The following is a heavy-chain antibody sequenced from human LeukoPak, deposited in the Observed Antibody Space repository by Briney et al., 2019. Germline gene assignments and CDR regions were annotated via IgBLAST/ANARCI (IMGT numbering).Heavy chain of an antibody. CDR3: ARDRLYSSSPLEDY. D-gene: IGHD6-6*01. Sequence: PGGTLRLSCAASGFTFSSYSMNCVRQTPEKGLGWGSSISSSSSYIYYADSVKGRFTISRDNAKNSLYLQMNSLRAEDTAVYYCARDRLYSSSPLEDYWGQGTLVTVSS. CDR1: GFTFSSYS. CDR2: ISSSSSYI. J-gene: IGHJ4*02. V-gene: IGHV3-21*01.